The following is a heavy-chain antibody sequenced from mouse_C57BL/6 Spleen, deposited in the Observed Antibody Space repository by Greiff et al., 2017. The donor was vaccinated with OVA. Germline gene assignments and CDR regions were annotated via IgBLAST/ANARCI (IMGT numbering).Heavy chain of an antibody. Sequence: EVMLVESGGGLVQPGGSMKLSCVASGFTFSNYWMNWVRQSPEKGLEWVAQIRLKSDNYATHYAVSVKGRFTISRDDAKSSVYLQMNDLRAEDTGIYYCTTFAYWGQGTLVTVSA. V-gene: IGHV6-3*01. CDR1: GFTFSNYW. CDR3: TTFAY. CDR2: IRLKSDNYAT. J-gene: IGHJ3*01.